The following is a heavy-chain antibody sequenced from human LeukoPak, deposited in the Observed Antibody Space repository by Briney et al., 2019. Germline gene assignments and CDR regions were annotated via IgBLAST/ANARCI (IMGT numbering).Heavy chain of an antibody. CDR1: GYTFTSYG. J-gene: IGHJ3*02. V-gene: IGHV1-18*01. CDR3: ARDRSPDFWSGDYRDAFDI. Sequence: ASVKVSXKASGYTFTSYGISWVRQAPGQGLEWMGWISGYNGNTNSAQKLQGRVSMTTDTSTSTAYMELRSLRSDDTAVYYCARDRSPDFWSGDYRDAFDIWGQGTMVTVSS. D-gene: IGHD3-3*01. CDR2: ISGYNGNT.